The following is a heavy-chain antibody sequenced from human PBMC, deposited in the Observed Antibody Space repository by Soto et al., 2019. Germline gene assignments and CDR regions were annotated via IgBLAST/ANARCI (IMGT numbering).Heavy chain of an antibody. CDR3: ARESEDLTSNFDY. J-gene: IGHJ4*02. CDR1: GFIFTRYS. V-gene: IGHV3-21*06. Sequence: GGFLRLTCAASGFIFTRYSMNWVRQAPGKGLEWVSSISSTTNYIYYGDSMKGRFTISRDNAKNSLYLEMNSLRAEDTAVYYCARESEDLTSNFDYWGQGTLVTVSS. CDR2: ISSTTNYI.